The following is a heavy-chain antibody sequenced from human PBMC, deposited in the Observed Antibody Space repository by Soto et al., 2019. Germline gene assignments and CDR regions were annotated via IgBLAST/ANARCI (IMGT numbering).Heavy chain of an antibody. CDR3: AKARCTGNSCYVPDY. D-gene: IGHD2-8*02. V-gene: IGHV3-23*01. Sequence: PGGSLRLSCAASGFTFNSYTMAWVRQAPGKGLEWVSSISGSGSSPSYADSVQGRFIIYRDNSRTTLSLQMNSLGAEDTATYYCAKARCTGNSCYVPDYWGHGSLVTVSS. CDR1: GFTFNSYT. CDR2: ISGSGSSP. J-gene: IGHJ4*01.